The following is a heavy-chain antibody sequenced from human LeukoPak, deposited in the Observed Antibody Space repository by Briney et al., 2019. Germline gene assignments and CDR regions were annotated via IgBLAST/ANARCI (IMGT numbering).Heavy chain of an antibody. V-gene: IGHV3-66*01. J-gene: IGHJ3*02. CDR3: AREMAAGHYHDAFDI. CDR1: GFTVSSNY. Sequence: GGSLRLSCAASGFTVSSNYMIWVRQAPGKGLEWVSVIYSGGSTCYADSVKGRFTISRENSKNTLYLQMNSLRAEDTAVYYCAREMAAGHYHDAFDIWGQGTMVTVSS. D-gene: IGHD6-13*01. CDR2: IYSGGST.